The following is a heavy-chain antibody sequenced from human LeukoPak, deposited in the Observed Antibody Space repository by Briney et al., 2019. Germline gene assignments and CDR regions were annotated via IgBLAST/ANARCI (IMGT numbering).Heavy chain of an antibody. V-gene: IGHV4-59*01. J-gene: IGHJ5*02. CDR1: GGSISSYY. D-gene: IGHD1-26*01. CDR3: ARGGWELYNWFDP. Sequence: PSETLSLTCTVSGGSISSYYWSWIRQPPGKGLEWIGYIYYSGSTNYNPSLKSRVTISVDTSKNQFSLKLSSVTAADTAVYYCARGGWELYNWFDPWGQGTLVTVSS. CDR2: IYYSGST.